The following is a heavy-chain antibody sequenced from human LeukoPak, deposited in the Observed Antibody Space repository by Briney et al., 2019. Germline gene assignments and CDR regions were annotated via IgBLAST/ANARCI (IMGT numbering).Heavy chain of an antibody. CDR2: IWYDGSNK. Sequence: PGGSLRLSCAASGFTFSSYGMHWVRQAPGKGLEWVAVIWYDGSNKYYADSVKGRFTISRDNSKNTLYLQMNSLRAEDTAVYYCAKDLWRGDYVWYYYMDVWGKGTTVTVSS. CDR1: GFTFSSYG. V-gene: IGHV3-33*06. D-gene: IGHD4-17*01. CDR3: AKDLWRGDYVWYYYMDV. J-gene: IGHJ6*03.